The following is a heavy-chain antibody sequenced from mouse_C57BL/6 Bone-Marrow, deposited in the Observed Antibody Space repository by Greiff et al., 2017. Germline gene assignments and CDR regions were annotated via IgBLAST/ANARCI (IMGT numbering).Heavy chain of an antibody. V-gene: IGHV1-64*01. CDR1: GYTFTSYW. J-gene: IGHJ1*03. CDR3: ASSTGTPYWYFDV. Sequence: QVQLKQPGAELVKPGASVKLSCKASGYTFTSYWMHWVKQRPGPGLEWIGMIHPNSGSTNYNEKFKSKATLTVDNSSSTHYMQHSNLTSEDSAVNYWASSTGTPYWYFDVWGTGTTVTVSS. D-gene: IGHD4-1*02. CDR2: IHPNSGST.